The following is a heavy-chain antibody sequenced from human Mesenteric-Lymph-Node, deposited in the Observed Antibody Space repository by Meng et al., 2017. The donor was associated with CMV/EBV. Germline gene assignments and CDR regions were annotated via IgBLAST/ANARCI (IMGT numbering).Heavy chain of an antibody. D-gene: IGHD3-3*01. CDR1: GGSFSGYY. CDR2: INHSGST. CDR3: ARGRTVLRFLEWLSRYYFDY. Sequence: GSLRLSCAVYGGSFSGYYWSWICQPPGKGLEWIGEINHSGSTNYNPSLKSRVTISVDTSKNQFSLKLSSVTAADTAVYYCARGRTVLRFLEWLSRYYFDYWGQGTLVTVSS. V-gene: IGHV4-34*01. J-gene: IGHJ4*02.